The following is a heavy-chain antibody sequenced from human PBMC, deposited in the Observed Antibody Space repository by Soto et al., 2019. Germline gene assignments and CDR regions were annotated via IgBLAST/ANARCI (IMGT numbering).Heavy chain of an antibody. CDR1: GGSISSGGYY. V-gene: IGHV4-31*03. J-gene: IGHJ4*02. D-gene: IGHD1-7*01. CDR3: ARAKLELQSLKFDY. CDR2: IYYSGST. Sequence: SETLSLTCTVSGGSISSGGYYWSWIRQHPGKGLEWIGYIYYSGSTYYNPSLKSRVTISVDTSKNQFSLKLSSVTAADTAVYYCARAKLELQSLKFDYWGQGTLVTVYS.